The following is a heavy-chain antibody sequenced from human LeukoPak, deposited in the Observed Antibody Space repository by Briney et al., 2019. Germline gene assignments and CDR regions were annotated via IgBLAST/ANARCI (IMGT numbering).Heavy chain of an antibody. D-gene: IGHD6-6*01. CDR1: GGSISSYY. CDR3: ARHRSSSSPFFLYYGMDV. Sequence: SETLSLTWTVSGGSISSYYWSWIRQPPGKGLEWIGYIYYSGSTNYNPSLKRRVTISLDKSKNQFSLKLSSVTAADTVVYYCARHRSSSSPFFLYYGMDVWGQGTTVTVSS. CDR2: IYYSGST. V-gene: IGHV4-59*08. J-gene: IGHJ6*02.